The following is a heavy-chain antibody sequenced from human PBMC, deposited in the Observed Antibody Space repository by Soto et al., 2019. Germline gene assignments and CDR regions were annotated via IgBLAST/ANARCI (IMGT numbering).Heavy chain of an antibody. Sequence: PVWSLRRSCASSGCTFSSSGMHWVRQAPGKGLELVAVISYDGSNKYYADSVKGRFTISRDNSKNTLYLQMNSLRAEDTALYYCARVLGNWGQGTLVTVSS. D-gene: IGHD2-15*01. V-gene: IGHV3-30*03. J-gene: IGHJ4*02. CDR1: GCTFSSSG. CDR2: ISYDGSNK. CDR3: ARVLGN.